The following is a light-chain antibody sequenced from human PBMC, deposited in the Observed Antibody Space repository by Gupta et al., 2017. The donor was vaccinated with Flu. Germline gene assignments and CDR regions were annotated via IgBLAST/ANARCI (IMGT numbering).Light chain of an antibody. CDR1: QSISSW. CDR2: KAS. J-gene: IGKJ1*01. CDR3: QQYNSYSRT. V-gene: IGKV1-5*03. Sequence: DIQMTQSPSTLSASVGDRVTITSRASQSISSWLAWYQQKPGKAPKLLIYKASSLESGVPSRFSGSGSGTEVTLTISSLQPDDFATYYCQQYNSYSRTFGQGTKVEIK.